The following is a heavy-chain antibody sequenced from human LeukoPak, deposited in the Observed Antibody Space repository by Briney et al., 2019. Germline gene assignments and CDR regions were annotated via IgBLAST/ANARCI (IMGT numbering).Heavy chain of an antibody. CDR2: IDRDGALM. J-gene: IGHJ4*02. CDR3: VRDLGDY. Sequence: GGSLRLSCVASGFTLMTYWMNWVRQGPGKALLWVARIDRDGALMTHADSVEGRFTISRDNAQNTVYLQMNDLRDEDTATYYCVRDLGDYWGQGTLVTVSS. CDR1: GFTLMTYW. V-gene: IGHV3-74*03.